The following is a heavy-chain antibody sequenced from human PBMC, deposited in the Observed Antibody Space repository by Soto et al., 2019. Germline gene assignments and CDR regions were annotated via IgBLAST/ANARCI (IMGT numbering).Heavy chain of an antibody. CDR2: IERDDDDK. D-gene: IGHD1-20*01. CDR1: GFSLTSPGMC. V-gene: IGHV2-70*13. CDR3: ARSIRGPRRFNGMDV. Sequence: SGPTLVNPTETLTLTCTFSGFSLTSPGMCVSWIRRSPGKALEWLVLIERDDDDKYYSTSLKTRLTISKDTRKNQVVLTMANMEPADTATYYCARSIRGPRRFNGMDVWGQGTTVTVSS. J-gene: IGHJ6*02.